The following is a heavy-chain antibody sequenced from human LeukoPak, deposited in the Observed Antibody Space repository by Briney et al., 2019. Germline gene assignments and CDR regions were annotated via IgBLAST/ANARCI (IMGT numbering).Heavy chain of an antibody. Sequence: ASVKVSCKASGYTFTSYAMNWVRQAPGQGLEWMGWINTNTGNPTYAQGFTGRFVFSLDTSVSTAYLQISSLKAEDTAVCYCARSVPSGYYYYYYMDVWGKGTTVTVSS. D-gene: IGHD3-10*01. CDR3: ARSVPSGYYYYYYMDV. CDR1: GYTFTSYA. J-gene: IGHJ6*03. V-gene: IGHV7-4-1*02. CDR2: INTNTGNP.